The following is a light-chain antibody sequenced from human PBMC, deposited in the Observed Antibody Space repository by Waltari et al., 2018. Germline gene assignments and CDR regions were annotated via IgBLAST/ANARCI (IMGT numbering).Light chain of an antibody. CDR1: QSVSSSY. CDR2: GAS. Sequence: EIVLTQSPGTLSLSPGERATLSCRASQSVSSSYLAWYQQKPGQAPRLLIYGASSRATGIPDRFSGSGSGTDFTLTISRLEPEDFATYYCLQDYNYPLTFGQGTRLE. CDR3: LQDYNYPLT. V-gene: IGKV3-20*01. J-gene: IGKJ5*01.